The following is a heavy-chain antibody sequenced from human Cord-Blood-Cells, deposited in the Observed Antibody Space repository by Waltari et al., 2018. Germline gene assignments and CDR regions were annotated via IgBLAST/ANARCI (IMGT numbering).Heavy chain of an antibody. CDR2: INHSGST. D-gene: IGHD6-6*01. V-gene: IGHV4-34*01. CDR3: ARGLSIIAARGDAFDI. J-gene: IGHJ3*02. Sequence: QVQLQQWGAGLLKPSETLSLTCAVYGGSFSGYYWSWISQPQGKGLEWIGEINHSGSTNYNPALKSRVTISVDTSKNQFSLKLSSVTAADTAVYYCARGLSIIAARGDAFDIWGQGTMVTVSS. CDR1: GGSFSGYY.